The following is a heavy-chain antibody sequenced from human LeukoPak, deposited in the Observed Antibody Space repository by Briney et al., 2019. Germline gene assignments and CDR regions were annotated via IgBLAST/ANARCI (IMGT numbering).Heavy chain of an antibody. CDR3: ARSGGDGYTLDY. CDR2: IYYSGST. J-gene: IGHJ4*02. D-gene: IGHD5-24*01. V-gene: IGHV4-59*01. CDR1: GGSISSYY. Sequence: SETLSLTCTVSGGSISSYYWSWIRQPPGKGLEWIGYIYYSGSTNYNPSLKSRVTISVDTSKNQFSLKLSSVTAADTAVYYCARSGGDGYTLDYWGQGTLVTVSS.